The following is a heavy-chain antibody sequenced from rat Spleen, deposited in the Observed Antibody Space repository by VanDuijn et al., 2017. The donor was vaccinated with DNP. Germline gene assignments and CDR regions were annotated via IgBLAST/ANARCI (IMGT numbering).Heavy chain of an antibody. V-gene: IGHV5-22*01. CDR2: SSYDGGST. CDR1: GFTFSDYY. CDR3: ATWGGSSDY. Sequence: EVQLVESGGGLVQPGRSLKLSCVTSGFTFSDYYMAWVRQAPTKGLEWVAYSSYDGGSTYNGDSVKGRFTISRDNAKSTLYLQMNSLRSEDMATYYCATWGGSSDYWGQGVMVTVSS. J-gene: IGHJ2*01. D-gene: IGHD5-1*01.